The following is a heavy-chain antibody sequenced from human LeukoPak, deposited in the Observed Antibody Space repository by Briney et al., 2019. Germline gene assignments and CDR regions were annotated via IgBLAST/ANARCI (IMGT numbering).Heavy chain of an antibody. V-gene: IGHV1-24*01. D-gene: IGHD2-15*01. CDR1: GYTLTELS. CDR2: FDPEDGET. Sequence: ASVTVSCKVSGYTLTELSMHWVRQAPGKGLEWMGGFDPEDGETIYAQKFQGRVTMTEDTSTDTAYMELSSLRSEDTAVYYCATDEFGCSGGSCYSFSFQHWGQGTLVTVSS. J-gene: IGHJ1*01. CDR3: ATDEFGCSGGSCYSFSFQH.